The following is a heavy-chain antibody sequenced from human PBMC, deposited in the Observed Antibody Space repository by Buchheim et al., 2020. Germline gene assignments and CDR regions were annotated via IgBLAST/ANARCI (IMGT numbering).Heavy chain of an antibody. J-gene: IGHJ3*02. CDR2: IYYSGST. D-gene: IGHD2-15*01. Sequence: QLQLQESGQGLVKPSETLSLTCTVSGGSISSSSYYWGWIRQPPGKGLEWIGSIYYSGSTYYNPSLKSRVTISVDTSKNQFSLKLSSVTAADTAVYYCARLGAVVAATAGAFDIWGQGT. CDR3: ARLGAVVAATAGAFDI. V-gene: IGHV4-39*01. CDR1: GGSISSSSYY.